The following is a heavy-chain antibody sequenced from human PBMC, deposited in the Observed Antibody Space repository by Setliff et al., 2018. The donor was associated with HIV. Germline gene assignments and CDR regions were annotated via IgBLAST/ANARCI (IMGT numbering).Heavy chain of an antibody. Sequence: ASVKVSCKASGYSFTGYYMHWVRQAPGQGLEWMGWINPNSGGTNYAQKFQGRVTMTRDTSISTAYMELSRLRSDDTAVYYCAVYSSSWFRYYGMDVWGQGTTVTVSS. CDR1: GYSFTGYY. J-gene: IGHJ6*02. CDR3: AVYSSSWFRYYGMDV. D-gene: IGHD6-13*01. V-gene: IGHV1-2*02. CDR2: INPNSGGT.